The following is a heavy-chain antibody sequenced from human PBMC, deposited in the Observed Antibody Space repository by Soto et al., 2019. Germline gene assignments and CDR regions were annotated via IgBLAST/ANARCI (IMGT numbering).Heavy chain of an antibody. D-gene: IGHD6-13*01. CDR1: GDSVSSNSAA. J-gene: IGHJ4*02. V-gene: IGHV6-1*01. Sequence: QVQLQQSGPGLVKPSQTLSLTCAISGDSVSSNSAAWNWIRQSPSRGLEWLGRTYYRSKWNNEYAVSVKSRMTINPDTSKNQFFLHLNSVTPEDTAVYYCAREPTAAYVDHFDYWGQGTLVTVSS. CDR3: AREPTAAYVDHFDY. CDR2: TYYRSKWNN.